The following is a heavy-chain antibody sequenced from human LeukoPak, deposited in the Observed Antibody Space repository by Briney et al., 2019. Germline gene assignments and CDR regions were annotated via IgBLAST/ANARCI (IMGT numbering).Heavy chain of an antibody. Sequence: ASVKVSCKVSGYTLTELSMHWVRQAPGKGLEWMGGFDPEDGETIYAQKFQGRVTMTEDTSTDTAYMELSSLRSEDTAVYYCATRPPTGRDLGYYGSGIVFDYWGQGTLVTVSS. J-gene: IGHJ4*02. D-gene: IGHD3-10*01. CDR3: ATRPPTGRDLGYYGSGIVFDY. CDR1: GYTLTELS. CDR2: FDPEDGET. V-gene: IGHV1-24*01.